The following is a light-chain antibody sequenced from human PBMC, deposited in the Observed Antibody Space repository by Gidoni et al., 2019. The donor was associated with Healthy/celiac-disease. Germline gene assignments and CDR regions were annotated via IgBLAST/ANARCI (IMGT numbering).Light chain of an antibody. CDR2: KAS. Sequence: DIQLTQSPSTLSASVGDRVTITCRASQRSSLWLAWYQQKPGKAPKLLIYKASSLERGVPSRFSGSGSGTELTLTISSLQPDDLATYYCQQYNSYSPPTFGGGTKVEIK. CDR1: QRSSLW. J-gene: IGKJ4*01. CDR3: QQYNSYSPPT. V-gene: IGKV1-5*03.